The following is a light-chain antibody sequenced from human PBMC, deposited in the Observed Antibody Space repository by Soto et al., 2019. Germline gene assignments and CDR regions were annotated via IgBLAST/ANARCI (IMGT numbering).Light chain of an antibody. CDR2: EVS. V-gene: IGLV2-14*01. CDR1: SSDVGAHNF. J-gene: IGLJ1*01. Sequence: QSALTQPASVSGSPGQAITISCSGSSSDVGAHNFVSWYQHHPGKAPKLMIYEVSNRPSGVSNRFSGSKSGNTASLTISGLQAEDEADYYCNSYTSSNNYVFGSGTKVTVL. CDR3: NSYTSSNNYV.